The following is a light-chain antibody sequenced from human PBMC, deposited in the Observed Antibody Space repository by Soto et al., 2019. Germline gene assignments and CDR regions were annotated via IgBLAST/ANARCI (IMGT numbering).Light chain of an antibody. V-gene: IGKV1-33*01. J-gene: IGKJ4*01. CDR2: DAS. CDR3: QQYDNLLT. CDR1: QDISNY. Sequence: DIQMTQSPSSLSASVGDRVTITCQASQDISNYLNWYQQKPGKAPKLLIYDASNLETGVPSRFSESGSGTDFTFTISSLQPEDIATYYCQQYDNLLTFGGGTKVEIK.